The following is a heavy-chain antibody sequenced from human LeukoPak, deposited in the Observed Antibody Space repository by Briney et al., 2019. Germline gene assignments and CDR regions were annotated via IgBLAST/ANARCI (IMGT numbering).Heavy chain of an antibody. V-gene: IGHV3-23*01. CDR1: GFTFSTYG. CDR2: VSSTGSGT. Sequence: PGRSLRLSCVASGFTFSTYGMSWVRQAPGKGLEWVAAVSSTGSGTYYPDSLKGRFIISRDNSQNTVFLQMNSLRPEDTAFYFCAKDGPLLWFGPTDAWGQGILVTVFS. J-gene: IGHJ5*02. D-gene: IGHD3-10*01. CDR3: AKDGPLLWFGPTDA.